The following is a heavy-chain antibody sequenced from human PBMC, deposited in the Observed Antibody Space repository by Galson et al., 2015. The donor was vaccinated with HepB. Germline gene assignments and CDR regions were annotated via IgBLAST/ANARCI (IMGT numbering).Heavy chain of an antibody. J-gene: IGHJ4*02. Sequence: SLRLSCAASGFTSSSYGMHWVRQAPGKGLEWVAVISYDGSNKYYADSVKGRFTISRDNSKNTLYLQMNSLRAEDTAVYYCAKDMDYYGSGSYSHWGQGTLVTVSS. D-gene: IGHD3-10*01. V-gene: IGHV3-30*18. CDR2: ISYDGSNK. CDR3: AKDMDYYGSGSYSH. CDR1: GFTSSSYG.